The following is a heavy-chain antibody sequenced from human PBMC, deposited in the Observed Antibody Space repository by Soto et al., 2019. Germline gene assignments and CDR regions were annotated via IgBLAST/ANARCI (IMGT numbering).Heavy chain of an antibody. Sequence: EVQLVESGGGLVQPGGSLRLSCAASGFTFSSYSMNWVRQAPGKGLEWVSYISSSSSTIYYADSVKGLFTISRDNAKNSLYLQMNSLRDEDTAVYYCARVFYSVAGTGGLDYWGQVTLVTVSS. J-gene: IGHJ4*02. V-gene: IGHV3-48*02. CDR1: GFTFSSYS. CDR2: ISSSSSTI. D-gene: IGHD6-19*01. CDR3: ARVFYSVAGTGGLDY.